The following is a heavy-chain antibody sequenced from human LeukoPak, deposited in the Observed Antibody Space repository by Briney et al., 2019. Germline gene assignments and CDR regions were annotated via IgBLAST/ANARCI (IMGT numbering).Heavy chain of an antibody. D-gene: IGHD2-15*01. CDR1: GGSITTSNYY. CDR2: IYYSGST. CDR3: ATQLGGSRRIDY. V-gene: IGHV4-39*01. J-gene: IGHJ4*02. Sequence: SETLSLTCTVSGGSITTSNYYWGCIRQPPGKGLEWIGTIYYSGSTYYNPSLKSRVTISVDTSKNEFSLKLSSVTAADTAVYYCATQLGGSRRIDYWGQGALVTVSS.